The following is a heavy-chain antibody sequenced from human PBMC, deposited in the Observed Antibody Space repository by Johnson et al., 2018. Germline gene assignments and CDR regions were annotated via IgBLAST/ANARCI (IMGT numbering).Heavy chain of an antibody. CDR3: ARPTADDKRPRDAFDI. D-gene: IGHD6-25*01. V-gene: IGHV4-4*02. Sequence: QVQLQESGPGLVKPSGTLSLTCAVSGGSISTSNWWSWVRQPPGKGLEWIGEIYHSGSTNYNPSLKSRVTISVDTSKNQFSLKLRSVTAADTAVYYCARPTADDKRPRDAFDIWGQGTMVTVCS. J-gene: IGHJ3*02. CDR1: GGSISTSNW. CDR2: IYHSGST.